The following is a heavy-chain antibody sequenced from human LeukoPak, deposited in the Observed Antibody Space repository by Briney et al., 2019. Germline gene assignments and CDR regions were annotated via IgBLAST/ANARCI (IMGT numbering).Heavy chain of an antibody. V-gene: IGHV3-30*02. Sequence: PGGSLRLSCAASGFTFSNAWMSWVRQAPGKGLEWVAFIRYDGSNKYYADSVKGRFTISRDNSKNTLYLQMNSLRAEDTAVYYCAKGEAGGSSRPTGEGDDYWGQGTLVTVSS. CDR2: IRYDGSNK. D-gene: IGHD1-26*01. CDR3: AKGEAGGSSRPTGEGDDY. J-gene: IGHJ4*02. CDR1: GFTFSNAW.